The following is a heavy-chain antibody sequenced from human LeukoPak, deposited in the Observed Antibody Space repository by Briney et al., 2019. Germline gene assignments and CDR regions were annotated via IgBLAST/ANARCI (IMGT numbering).Heavy chain of an antibody. CDR3: ARRGDYYY. J-gene: IGHJ4*02. V-gene: IGHV4-59*08. CDR2: IYYSGST. CDR1: GASISSYS. D-gene: IGHD4-17*01. Sequence: KTSETLSLTCTVSGASISSYSWSWIRQPPGKGLEWIGYIYYSGSTNYNPSLKSRVTISLNTSKNQLSLKLTSVTAADTAVYYCARRGDYYYWGQGTLVTVSS.